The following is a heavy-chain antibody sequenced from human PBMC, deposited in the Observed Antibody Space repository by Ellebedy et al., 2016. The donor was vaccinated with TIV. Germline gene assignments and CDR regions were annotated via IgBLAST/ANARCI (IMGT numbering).Heavy chain of an antibody. CDR1: GFTFSNYW. CDR3: ARSRGVSY. D-gene: IGHD2-8*01. J-gene: IGHJ4*02. CDR2: IKQDGSEK. Sequence: GESLKISCAASGFTFSNYWMTWVRQAPGKGQECLANIKQDGSEKYYVDSVKGRFTISRDNAKNSLYLQMNSLRAEDTAVYFCARSRGVSYWGQGTLVTVSS. V-gene: IGHV3-7*03.